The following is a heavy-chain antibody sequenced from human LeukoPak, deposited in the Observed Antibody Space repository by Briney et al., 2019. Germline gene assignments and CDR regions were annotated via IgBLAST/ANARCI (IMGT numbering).Heavy chain of an antibody. CDR3: ARDLPKDYYDSSGPEGDFDY. Sequence: ASVKVSCKASGYTFTNYYIHWVRQAPGQGLEWMGIINPSGGSTSYAQKFQGRVTMTRDTSTSTVYMELSSLRSEDTAVYYCARDLPKDYYDSSGPEGDFDYWGQGTLVTVSS. D-gene: IGHD3-22*01. V-gene: IGHV1-46*01. J-gene: IGHJ4*02. CDR1: GYTFTNYY. CDR2: INPSGGST.